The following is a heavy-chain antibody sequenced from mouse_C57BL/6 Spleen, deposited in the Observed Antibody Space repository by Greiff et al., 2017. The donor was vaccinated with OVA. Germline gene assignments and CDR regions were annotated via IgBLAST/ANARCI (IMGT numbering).Heavy chain of an antibody. J-gene: IGHJ3*01. Sequence: VQLQESGAELVRPGASVTLSCKASGYTFTDYEMHWVKQTPVHGLEWIGAIDPETGGTAYNQKFKGKAILTADKSSSTAYMELRSLTSEDSAVYYCTKVHSAYWGQGTLVTVSA. CDR3: TKVHSAY. V-gene: IGHV1-15*01. CDR1: GYTFTDYE. CDR2: IDPETGGT.